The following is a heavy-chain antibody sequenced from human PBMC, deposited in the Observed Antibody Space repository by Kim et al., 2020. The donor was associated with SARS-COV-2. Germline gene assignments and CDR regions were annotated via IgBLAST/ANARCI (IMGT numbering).Heavy chain of an antibody. CDR3: ARDLCIAVAGCILYGMDV. D-gene: IGHD6-19*01. Sequence: KGRFTISRDNAKNSLYLQMNGLRDEDTAVYYCARDLCIAVAGCILYGMDVWGQGTTVTVSS. J-gene: IGHJ6*02. V-gene: IGHV3-48*02.